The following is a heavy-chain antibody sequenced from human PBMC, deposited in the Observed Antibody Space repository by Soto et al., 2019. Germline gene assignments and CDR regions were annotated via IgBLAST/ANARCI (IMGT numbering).Heavy chain of an antibody. CDR2: IFTTGTTI. Sequence: EVQLVESGGSLVQPGWSLRLSCVASGFTFSSYSMVWVRQAPGKGLEWVSYIFTTGTTIYYADSVKGRFTVSRDNAKNSLFLLLNSLRAEDTAVYYCARDKDWAFDYWGQGNLVTVSS. D-gene: IGHD3-9*01. CDR3: ARDKDWAFDY. V-gene: IGHV3-48*03. CDR1: GFTFSSYS. J-gene: IGHJ4*02.